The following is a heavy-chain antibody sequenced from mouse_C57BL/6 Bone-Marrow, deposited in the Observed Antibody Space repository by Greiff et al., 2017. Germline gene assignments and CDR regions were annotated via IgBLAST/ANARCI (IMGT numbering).Heavy chain of an antibody. Sequence: EVMLVESGGDLVKPGGSLKLSCAASGFTFSSYGMSWVRQTPDQRLEWVATICSGGSYTYYPDSVKGRFTISRDNAKNTLYLQMSSLKSEDTAMYYCARQEIYCYCSGCGWFAYWGQGTLVTVSA. J-gene: IGHJ3*01. CDR2: ICSGGSYT. V-gene: IGHV5-6*02. D-gene: IGHD1-1*01. CDR3: ARQEIYCYCSGCGWFAY. CDR1: GFTFSSYG.